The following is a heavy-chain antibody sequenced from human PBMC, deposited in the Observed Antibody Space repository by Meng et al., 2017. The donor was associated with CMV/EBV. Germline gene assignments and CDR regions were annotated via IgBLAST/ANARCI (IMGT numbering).Heavy chain of an antibody. Sequence: SETLSLTCTVSGGSISSYYWSWIRQPAGKGLEWIGRIYTSGSTNYNPSLKSRVTMSVDTSKNQFSLKLSSVTAADTAVYYCARRNGVPRVFWSYYGMDVWGQGTTVTVSS. CDR1: GGSISSYY. CDR3: ARRNGVPRVFWSYYGMDV. V-gene: IGHV4-4*07. D-gene: IGHD3-3*01. J-gene: IGHJ6*02. CDR2: IYTSGST.